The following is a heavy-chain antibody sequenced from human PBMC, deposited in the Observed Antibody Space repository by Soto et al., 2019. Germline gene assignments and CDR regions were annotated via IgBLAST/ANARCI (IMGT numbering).Heavy chain of an antibody. V-gene: IGHV1-69*13. Sequence: GASVKVSCKASGGTFSSYAISWVRQAPGQGLEWTGGIIPIFGTANYAQKFQGRVTITADESTSTAYMELSSLRSEDTAVYYCARRKAAGTRYYFDYWGQGTLVTVSS. CDR2: IIPIFGTA. CDR1: GGTFSSYA. CDR3: ARRKAAGTRYYFDY. J-gene: IGHJ4*02. D-gene: IGHD6-13*01.